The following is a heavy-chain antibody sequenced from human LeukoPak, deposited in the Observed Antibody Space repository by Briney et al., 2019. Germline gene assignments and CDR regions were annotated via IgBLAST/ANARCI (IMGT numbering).Heavy chain of an antibody. D-gene: IGHD4-11*01. V-gene: IGHV1-69*05. J-gene: IGHJ6*03. CDR3: ARASVTTAYYYYYYMDV. CDR1: GGTFSSYA. Sequence: GASVKVSCKASGGTFSSYAISWVRQAPGQGLEWMGGIIPIFGTASYAQKFQGRVTITTDESTSTAYMELSSLRSEDTAVYYCARASVTTAYYYYYYMDVWGKGTTVTVSS. CDR2: IIPIFGTA.